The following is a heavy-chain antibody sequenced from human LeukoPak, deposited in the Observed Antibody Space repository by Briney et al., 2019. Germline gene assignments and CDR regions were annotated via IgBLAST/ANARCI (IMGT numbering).Heavy chain of an antibody. V-gene: IGHV3-21*01. CDR1: GFTFSSYI. CDR3: ARSRVAVAGTGAFDI. J-gene: IGHJ3*02. Sequence: GGSLRLSCAASGFTFSSYIMNWVRQAPGKGLEWVSSITSSSSYIFYADSVKGRFTISRDNAKSSLDLQMNSLRAEDTAVYYCARSRVAVAGTGAFDIWGQGTMVTVSS. D-gene: IGHD6-19*01. CDR2: ITSSSSYI.